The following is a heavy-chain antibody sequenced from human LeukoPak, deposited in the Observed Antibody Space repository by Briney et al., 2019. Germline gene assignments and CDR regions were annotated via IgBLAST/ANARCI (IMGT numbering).Heavy chain of an antibody. J-gene: IGHJ4*02. CDR3: AREFYYGSGSFFDY. D-gene: IGHD3-10*01. Sequence: GGSLRLSCAASGFTFSDYYMSWIRQAPGKGLEWVSYISSSGSTIYYADSVKGRFTIFRDNAKNSLYLQMNSLRAEDTAVYYCAREFYYGSGSFFDYWGQGTLVTVSS. V-gene: IGHV3-11*01. CDR1: GFTFSDYY. CDR2: ISSSGSTI.